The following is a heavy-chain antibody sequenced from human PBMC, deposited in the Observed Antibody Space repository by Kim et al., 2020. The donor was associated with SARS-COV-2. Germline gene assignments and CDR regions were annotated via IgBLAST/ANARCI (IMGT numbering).Heavy chain of an antibody. CDR1: GFTVSSNY. D-gene: IGHD5-12*01. V-gene: IGHV3-66*02. Sequence: GGSLRLSCAASGFTVSSNYMSWVRQAPGKGLEWVSVIYSGGSTYYADSVKGRFTISRDNSKNTLYLQMNSLRAEDTAVYYCARWWGGYSGHKSGLDYWGQETLVTVSS. CDR2: IYSGGST. J-gene: IGHJ4*02. CDR3: ARWWGGYSGHKSGLDY.